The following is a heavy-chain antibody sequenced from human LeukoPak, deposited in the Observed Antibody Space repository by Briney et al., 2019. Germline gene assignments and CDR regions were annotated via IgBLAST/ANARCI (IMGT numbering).Heavy chain of an antibody. V-gene: IGHV4-34*01. Sequence: SEALSLTCAVYGESFRGYYWTWIRQPPGKGLEWIGSIYYSGSTYYNPSLKSRVTISVDTSKNQFSLKLSSVTAADTAVYYCARGGSGYFDYWGQGTLVTVSS. CDR2: IYYSGST. CDR3: ARGGSGYFDY. CDR1: GESFRGYY. J-gene: IGHJ4*02. D-gene: IGHD2-15*01.